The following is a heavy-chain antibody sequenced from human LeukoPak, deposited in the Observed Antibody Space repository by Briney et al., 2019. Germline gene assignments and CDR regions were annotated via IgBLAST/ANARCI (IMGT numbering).Heavy chain of an antibody. J-gene: IGHJ3*02. CDR3: ARESRMYSSSLNAFGI. CDR2: INPNSGGT. D-gene: IGHD6-13*01. V-gene: IGHV1-2*04. CDR1: GYTFTGYY. Sequence: ASVKVSCKASGYTFTGYYMHWVRQAPGQGLEWMGWINPNSGGTNYAQKFQGWVTMTRDTSISTAYMELSRLRSDDTAVYYCARESRMYSSSLNAFGIWGQGTMVTVSS.